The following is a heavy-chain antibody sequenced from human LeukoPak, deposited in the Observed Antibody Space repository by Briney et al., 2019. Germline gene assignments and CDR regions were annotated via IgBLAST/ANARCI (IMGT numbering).Heavy chain of an antibody. V-gene: IGHV1-24*01. Sequence: ASVKVSCKVSGYTLTELSMHWVRQAPGKGLEWMGGFNPEDGKTIYAQKFQGRVTMTEDTSTDTAYMELSSLRSEDTAVYYCATAYYYYDSSGYPAKFDYWGQGTLVTVSS. CDR3: ATAYYYYDSSGYPAKFDY. CDR2: FNPEDGKT. CDR1: GYTLTELS. J-gene: IGHJ4*02. D-gene: IGHD3-22*01.